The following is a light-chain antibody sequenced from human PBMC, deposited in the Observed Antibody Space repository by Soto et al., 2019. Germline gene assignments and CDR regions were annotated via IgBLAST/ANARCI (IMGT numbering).Light chain of an antibody. CDR1: QSVLHSTYNNNY. CDR3: QQYNNWPPYT. V-gene: IGKV4-1*01. Sequence: DIVMTQSPDSLAVSLGERATINCKSSQSVLHSTYNNNYLAWYQQKPGQPPKLLIYWASTRESGVPDRFSGSGSGTEFTLTISSLQSEDFAVYYCQQYNNWPPYTFGQGTKLEIK. J-gene: IGKJ2*01. CDR2: WAS.